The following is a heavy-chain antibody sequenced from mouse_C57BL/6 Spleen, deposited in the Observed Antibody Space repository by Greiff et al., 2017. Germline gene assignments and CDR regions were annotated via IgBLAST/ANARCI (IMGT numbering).Heavy chain of an antibody. Sequence: VQLQQSGPELVKPGASVKISCKASGYTFTDYYINWVKQRPGQGLEWIGWIYPSSGNTKYNEKFKGKATLTVDTSSSTAYMQLSSLTSEDSAVYFCARGGTNYAMDYWGQGTSVTVSS. CDR2: IYPSSGNT. V-gene: IGHV1-84*01. J-gene: IGHJ4*01. CDR3: ARGGTNYAMDY. D-gene: IGHD4-1*01. CDR1: GYTFTDYY.